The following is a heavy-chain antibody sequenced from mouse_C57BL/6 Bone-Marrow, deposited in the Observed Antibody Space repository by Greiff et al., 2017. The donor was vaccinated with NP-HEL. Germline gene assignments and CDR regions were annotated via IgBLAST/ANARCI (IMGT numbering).Heavy chain of an antibody. V-gene: IGHV1-55*01. CDR1: GYTFTSYW. CDR2: IYPGSGST. D-gene: IGHD2-2*01. CDR3: AVMVTTEAYFDY. J-gene: IGHJ2*01. Sequence: QVQLQQPGAELVKPGASVKMSCKASGYTFTSYWITWVKQRPGQGLEWIGDIYPGSGSTNYNEKFKSKATLTVDTSSSTAYMQLSSLTSEDSAVYYCAVMVTTEAYFDYWGPGTTLTVSS.